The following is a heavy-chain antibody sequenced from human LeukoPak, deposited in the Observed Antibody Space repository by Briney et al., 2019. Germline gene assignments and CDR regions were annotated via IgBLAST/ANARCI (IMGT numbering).Heavy chain of an antibody. J-gene: IGHJ5*02. V-gene: IGHV1-69*13. CDR2: IIPIFGTA. D-gene: IGHD6-19*01. CDR1: GGTFSSYA. CDR3: ARGYGYSSGRRPYNWFDP. Sequence: SVKVSCKASGGTFSSYAISWVRQAPGQGLEWMGGIIPIFGTANYAQKFQGRVAITADESTSTAYMELSSLRSEDTAVYYCARGYGYSSGRRPYNWFDPWGQGTLVTVSS.